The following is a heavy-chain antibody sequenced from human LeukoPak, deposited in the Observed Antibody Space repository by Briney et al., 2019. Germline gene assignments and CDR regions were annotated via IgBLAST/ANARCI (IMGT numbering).Heavy chain of an antibody. CDR1: GGSISSGGYY. D-gene: IGHD6-13*01. CDR2: IYYSGST. V-gene: IGHV4-31*03. J-gene: IGHJ4*02. CDR3: ARSRKAAGKSVYFDH. Sequence: PSETLSLTCTVSGGSISSGGYYWSWIRQHPGKGLEWIGYIYYSGSTYYNPSLKSRVTISVDTSKNQFSLKLSSVTAADTAMYYCARSRKAAGKSVYFDHWGQGTLVTVSS.